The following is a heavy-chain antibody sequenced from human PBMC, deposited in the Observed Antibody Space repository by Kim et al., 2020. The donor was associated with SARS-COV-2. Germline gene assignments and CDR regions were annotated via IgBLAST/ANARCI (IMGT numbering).Heavy chain of an antibody. V-gene: IGHV4-31*03. CDR3: ARTRYYYDSSGYPTYFDY. Sequence: SETLSLTCTVSGGSISSGGYYWSWIRQHPGKGLEWIGYIYYSGSTYYNPSLKSRVTISVDTSKNQFSLKLSSVTAAATAVYYCARTRYYYDSSGYPTYFDYWGQGTLVTVSS. J-gene: IGHJ4*02. CDR2: IYYSGST. D-gene: IGHD3-22*01. CDR1: GGSISSGGYY.